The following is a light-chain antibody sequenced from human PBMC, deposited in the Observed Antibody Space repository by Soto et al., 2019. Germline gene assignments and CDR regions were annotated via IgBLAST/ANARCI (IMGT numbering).Light chain of an antibody. Sequence: QSALTQPPSASGSPGQSVTISCTGTSSDVGAYKHVSWYQQYPGKAPKLMIYEVTKRPSGVPARFSGSKSGNTASLTVSGLQAEDEAAYYCTSYVGNDIWVFGGGTKVTVL. V-gene: IGLV2-8*01. CDR1: SSDVGAYKH. CDR3: TSYVGNDIWV. CDR2: EVT. J-gene: IGLJ3*02.